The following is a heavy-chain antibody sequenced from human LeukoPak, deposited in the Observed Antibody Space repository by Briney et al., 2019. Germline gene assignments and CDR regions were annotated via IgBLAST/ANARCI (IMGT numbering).Heavy chain of an antibody. CDR2: IYSGGRT. CDR1: GFTISTKY. J-gene: IGHJ4*02. V-gene: IGHV3-66*01. CDR3: ARLENWAFDY. Sequence: PGGSLRLSCAASGFTISTKYMSWVRQAPGKGLEWVSVIYSGGRTYYADSVKGRFTISRDNSKNTLYLQMNSLRSEDTAVYYCARLENWAFDYWGQGTLITVSS. D-gene: IGHD7-27*01.